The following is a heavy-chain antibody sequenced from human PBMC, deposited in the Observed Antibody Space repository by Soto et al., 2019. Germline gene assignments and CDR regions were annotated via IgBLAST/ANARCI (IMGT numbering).Heavy chain of an antibody. CDR2: ISGSGGST. CDR1: GFTFSSYA. Sequence: EVHLLESGGGLVQPGGSLRLSCAASGFTFSSYAMTWVRQAPGKGLEWVSGISGSGGSTYYADSVKGRFSISRDNSKNTLYLKMNSLRAEDTDVYYCANSRDNDWYFDLWGRGTLVTVSS. J-gene: IGHJ2*01. V-gene: IGHV3-23*01. CDR3: ANSRDNDWYFDL. D-gene: IGHD1-1*01.